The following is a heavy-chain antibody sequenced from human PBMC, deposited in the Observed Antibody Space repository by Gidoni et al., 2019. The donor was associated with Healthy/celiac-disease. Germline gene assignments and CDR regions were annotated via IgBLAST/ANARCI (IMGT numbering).Heavy chain of an antibody. D-gene: IGHD2-21*01. CDR3: AKDGAEGSHLGWSLDI. CDR2: ISWNSGSI. V-gene: IGHV3-9*01. CDR1: GFPFVAYA. Sequence: EVQLVESGGGLVQPGRSLRLSCAASGFPFVAYAMHWVRQAPGKGLEWVSGISWNSGSIGYADSVKGRFTISRDNAKNSLYLQMNSLRAEDTALYYCAKDGAEGSHLGWSLDIWGQGTMVTVSS. J-gene: IGHJ3*02.